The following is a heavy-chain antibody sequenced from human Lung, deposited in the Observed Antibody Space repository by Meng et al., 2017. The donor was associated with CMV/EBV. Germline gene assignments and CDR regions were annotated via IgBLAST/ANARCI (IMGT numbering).Heavy chain of an antibody. Sequence: VQLRESGPAPVKPPETLSLTCAFSCDSITNHNWWAWVRQPPGKGLEWIGEIPHRGSSAYNPSLKSRVSMSIDKSKNQFSLKLTSVTAADTAVYHCLRRSGGSVWGQGTLVTVSS. CDR1: CDSITNHNW. CDR3: LRRSGGSV. J-gene: IGHJ1*01. V-gene: IGHV4-4*03. D-gene: IGHD3-10*01. CDR2: IPHRGSS.